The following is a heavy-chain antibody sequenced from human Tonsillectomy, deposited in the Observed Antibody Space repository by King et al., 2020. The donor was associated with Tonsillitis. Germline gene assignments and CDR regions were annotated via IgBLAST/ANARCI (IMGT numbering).Heavy chain of an antibody. V-gene: IGHV3-30*02. CDR3: AKNPGEYSGYDPISYLYYGMDV. CDR2: IRYDGSIK. CDR1: GFTFNTYG. J-gene: IGHJ6*02. D-gene: IGHD5-12*01. Sequence: VQLVESGGGVVQPGGSLRLSCAASGFTFNTYGIHWVRQAPGKGLEWVAFIRYDGSIKYYTDSVKGRFTISRDNSKNTLYLQMNSLRGEDTAVYYCAKNPGEYSGYDPISYLYYGMDVWGQGTTVTVSS.